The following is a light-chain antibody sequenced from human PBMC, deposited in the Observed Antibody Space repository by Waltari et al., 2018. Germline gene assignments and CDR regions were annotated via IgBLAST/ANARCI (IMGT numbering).Light chain of an antibody. J-gene: IGKJ1*01. CDR1: PSLLAGDGYTH. CDR2: LHS. CDR3: MQTLQTPWT. V-gene: IGKV2-28*01. Sequence: DIVMTQTPLSLPVTPGDPASIPCRSSPSLLAGDGYTHLHWYLQKPGQTPQLLIYLHSNRASGVPDRFSGSGSGTDFTLKISRVEPEDIGDYYCMQTLQTPWTFGQGTKVEIK.